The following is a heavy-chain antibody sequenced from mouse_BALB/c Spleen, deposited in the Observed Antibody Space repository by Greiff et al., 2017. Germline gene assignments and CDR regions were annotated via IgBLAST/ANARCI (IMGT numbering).Heavy chain of an antibody. CDR3: ARDDGYYGAY. Sequence: DVKLVESGGGLVQPGGSRKLSCAASGFTFSSFGMHWVRQAPEKGLEWVAYISSGSSTIYYADTVKGRFTISRDNPKNTLFLQMTSLRSEDTAMYYCARDDGYYGAYWGQGTLVTVSA. D-gene: IGHD2-3*01. CDR1: GFTFSSFG. V-gene: IGHV5-17*02. J-gene: IGHJ3*01. CDR2: ISSGSSTI.